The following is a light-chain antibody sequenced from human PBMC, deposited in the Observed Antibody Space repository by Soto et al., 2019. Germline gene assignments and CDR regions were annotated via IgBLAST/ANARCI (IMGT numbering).Light chain of an antibody. J-gene: IGLJ1*01. CDR2: EVN. V-gene: IGLV2-14*01. CDR3: VSYTRHSFYV. Sequence: QAFLSEPSSLSGSPGQSITLSCTGTSADVGGYNYVSWYQQRPGKAPQLLIHEVNNRPSGVSFRFSGFKSGDTASLTISGLQAYDEGIYYCVSYTRHSFYVLGTGTKVNVL. CDR1: SADVGGYNY.